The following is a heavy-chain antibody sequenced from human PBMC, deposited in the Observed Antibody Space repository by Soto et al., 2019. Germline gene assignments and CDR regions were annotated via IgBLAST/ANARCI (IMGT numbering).Heavy chain of an antibody. J-gene: IGHJ6*02. CDR2: ISYDGSNK. V-gene: IGHV3-30-3*01. CDR1: GFTFSSYA. CDR3: ARDRSMVRGVIIGPYGMDV. Sequence: RGSLRLSCAASGFTFSSYAMHWVRQAPGKGLEWVAVISYDGSNKYYADSVKGRFTISRDNSKNTLYLQMNSLRAEDTAVYYCARDRSMVRGVIIGPYGMDVWGQGTTVTVSS. D-gene: IGHD3-10*01.